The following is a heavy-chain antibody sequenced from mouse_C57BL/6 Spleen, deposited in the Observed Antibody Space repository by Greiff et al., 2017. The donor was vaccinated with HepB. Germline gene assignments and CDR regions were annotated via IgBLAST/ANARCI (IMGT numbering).Heavy chain of an antibody. Sequence: VQLQQSGAELARPGASVKMSCKASGYTFTSYTMHWVKQRPGQGLEWIGYINPSSGYTKYNQKFKDKATLTADKSSSTAYMQLSSLTSEDSAVYYCARKGDIYYYFDYWGQGTTLTVSS. V-gene: IGHV1-4*01. J-gene: IGHJ2*01. CDR2: INPSSGYT. CDR1: GYTFTSYT. CDR3: ARKGDIYYYFDY. D-gene: IGHD2-1*01.